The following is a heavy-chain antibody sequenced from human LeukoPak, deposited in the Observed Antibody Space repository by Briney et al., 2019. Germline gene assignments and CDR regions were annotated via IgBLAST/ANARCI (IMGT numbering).Heavy chain of an antibody. CDR3: ARDKVTMVRGKQNWFDP. V-gene: IGHV3-48*04. Sequence: GGSLRLTCAASGFTLSTFSMNWVRQAPGKGLEWVSYISTSGTIYDADSVKGRFTISRDNAKNSLYLQMNSLRAEDTAVYYCARDKVTMVRGKQNWFDPWGQGTLVTVSS. J-gene: IGHJ5*02. CDR2: ISTSGTI. D-gene: IGHD3-10*01. CDR1: GFTLSTFS.